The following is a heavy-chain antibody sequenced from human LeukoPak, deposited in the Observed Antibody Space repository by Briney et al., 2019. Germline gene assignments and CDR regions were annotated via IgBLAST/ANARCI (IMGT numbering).Heavy chain of an antibody. J-gene: IGHJ4*02. V-gene: IGHV3-21*01. CDR2: ISSSSSYI. Sequence: GGSLRLSCAASGFTFSSYSMNWVRQAPGKGLDWVSSISSSSSYIYYADSVKCRFTISRDNAKNSLYLQMNSLRAEDTAVYYCARGCGGDCYPPDYWGQGTLLTVSS. D-gene: IGHD2-21*02. CDR1: GFTFSSYS. CDR3: ARGCGGDCYPPDY.